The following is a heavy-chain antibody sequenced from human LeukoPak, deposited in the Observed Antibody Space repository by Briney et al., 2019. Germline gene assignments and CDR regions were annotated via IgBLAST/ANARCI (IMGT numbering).Heavy chain of an antibody. Sequence: GGSLRLSCAASGFTFSSYEMNWVRQAPGKGLEWVSYISSSGSTIYYADSVKGRFTISGDNAKNSLYLQMNSLRAEDTAVYYCAREGSEQQLVRYFQHWGQGTLVTVSS. CDR3: AREGSEQQLVRYFQH. CDR1: GFTFSSYE. CDR2: ISSSGSTI. J-gene: IGHJ1*01. D-gene: IGHD6-13*01. V-gene: IGHV3-48*03.